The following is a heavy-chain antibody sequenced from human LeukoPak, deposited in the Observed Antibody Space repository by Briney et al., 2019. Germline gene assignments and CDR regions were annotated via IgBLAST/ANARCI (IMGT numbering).Heavy chain of an antibody. D-gene: IGHD1-14*01. J-gene: IGHJ5*02. V-gene: IGHV4-34*01. CDR2: INHSGST. Sequence: SEILSLTCAVYGGSFSGYYWSWIRQPPGKGLEWIGEINHSGSTNYNPSLKSRVTISVDTSKNQFSLKLSSVTAADTAVYYCARGRFRSPNWFDPWGQGTLVTVSS. CDR3: ARGRFRSPNWFDP. CDR1: GGSFSGYY.